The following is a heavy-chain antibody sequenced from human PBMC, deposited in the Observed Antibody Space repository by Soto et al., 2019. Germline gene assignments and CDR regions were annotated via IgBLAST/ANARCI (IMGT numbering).Heavy chain of an antibody. CDR1: GGSISSGDYH. V-gene: IGHV4-30-4*01. Sequence: SETLSLTCTVSGGSISSGDYHWSWVRQPPGKRLEWIGYIYYRGNTYYNPSLESRITISVDMSKNQFSLSLRSVTAADTAVYYCARDRIAAAGHFDSWGPGTLVTVSS. D-gene: IGHD6-13*01. J-gene: IGHJ4*02. CDR3: ARDRIAAAGHFDS. CDR2: IYYRGNT.